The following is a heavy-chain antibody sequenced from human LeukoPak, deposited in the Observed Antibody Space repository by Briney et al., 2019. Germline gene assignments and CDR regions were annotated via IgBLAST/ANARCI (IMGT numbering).Heavy chain of an antibody. Sequence: PAESLTLSCAASGFAFSSYDMHWVRQATGKGLEWVSAIGTAGDTYYPGSVKGRFTISRENAKNSLYLQMNRLRAGDTAVYYCARAYRGYYGSGSYYNDAFDIWGQGTMVTVSS. CDR2: IGTAGDT. CDR1: GFAFSSYD. J-gene: IGHJ3*02. CDR3: ARAYRGYYGSGSYYNDAFDI. D-gene: IGHD3-10*01. V-gene: IGHV3-13*04.